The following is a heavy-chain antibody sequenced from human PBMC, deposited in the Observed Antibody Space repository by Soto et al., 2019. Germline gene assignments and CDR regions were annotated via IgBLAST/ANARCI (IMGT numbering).Heavy chain of an antibody. J-gene: IGHJ4*02. CDR1: GYTFTRYA. V-gene: IGHV1-3*01. Sequence: QVQLVQSGAEVKKPGASVKVSCKASGYTFTRYAMHWVRQAPGQRPEWMGWINAGNGNTKYSQKLQGRVTITRDTSASTAYMEVSSLRSEDTAVYYCARATVRGVITVDTAVVDFDYWGQGTLVTVSS. CDR3: ARATVRGVITVDTAVVDFDY. D-gene: IGHD3-10*01. CDR2: INAGNGNT.